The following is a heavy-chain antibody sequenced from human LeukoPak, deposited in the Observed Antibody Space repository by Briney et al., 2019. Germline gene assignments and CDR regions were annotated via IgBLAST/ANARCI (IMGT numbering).Heavy chain of an antibody. V-gene: IGHV3-48*04. CDR3: ARERRQVVTSRDAFDI. J-gene: IGHJ3*02. D-gene: IGHD4-23*01. CDR2: ISSSGSTI. CDR1: GFTFSNYA. Sequence: GRSLRLSCAASGFTFSNYAMHWVRQAPGKGLEWVSYISSSGSTIYYADSVKGRFTISRDNAKNSLYLQMNSLRAEDTAVYYCARERRQVVTSRDAFDIWGQGTMVTVSS.